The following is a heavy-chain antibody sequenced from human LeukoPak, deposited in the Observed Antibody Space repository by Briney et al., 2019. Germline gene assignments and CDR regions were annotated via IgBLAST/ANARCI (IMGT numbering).Heavy chain of an antibody. Sequence: KSGGSLRLSCAASGFTFSSYSMNWVRQAPGKGLEWVSSISSSSSYIHYADSVRGRFTISRDNAKNSLFLQMNSLRAEDTAVYYCAKTFQWFYMDVWGKGTTVTISS. CDR3: AKTFQWFYMDV. CDR2: ISSSSSYI. CDR1: GFTFSSYS. D-gene: IGHD2-8*01. J-gene: IGHJ6*03. V-gene: IGHV3-21*04.